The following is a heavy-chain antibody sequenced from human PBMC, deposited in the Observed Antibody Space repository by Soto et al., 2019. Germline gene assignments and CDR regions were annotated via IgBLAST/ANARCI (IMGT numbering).Heavy chain of an antibody. J-gene: IGHJ4*02. CDR1: SASLDSDN. CDR2: IYPNGRT. D-gene: IGHD3-16*02. Sequence: QVHLQESGPGLVKPSETLSLTCAVSSASLDSDNWSWIRQPPGKGLEWIGYIYPNGRTNYNPSLRGRVAKSIEQSKNQFPPRVGSGFAAGAGVYFCAGVRGLGEISPFFDHWGQGTLVTVSS. V-gene: IGHV4-59*03. CDR3: AGVRGLGEISPFFDH.